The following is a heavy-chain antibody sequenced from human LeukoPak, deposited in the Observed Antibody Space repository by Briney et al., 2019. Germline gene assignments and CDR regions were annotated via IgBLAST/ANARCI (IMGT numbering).Heavy chain of an antibody. Sequence: GESLKISCKGYGYSFTSYWIGWVRQMPGKGLEWMGIIYPGDSDTRYSPSFQGQVTISADKSISTAYLQWSSLKASDTAMYYCARHGAYGGNPNDAFDIWGQGTMVTVSS. CDR1: GYSFTSYW. J-gene: IGHJ3*02. CDR3: ARHGAYGGNPNDAFDI. D-gene: IGHD4-23*01. CDR2: IYPGDSDT. V-gene: IGHV5-51*01.